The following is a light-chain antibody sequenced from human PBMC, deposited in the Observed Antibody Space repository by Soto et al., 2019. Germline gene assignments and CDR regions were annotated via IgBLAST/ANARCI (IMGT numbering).Light chain of an antibody. J-gene: IGLJ1*01. CDR2: ANN. CDR1: SSDVGGYNY. V-gene: IGLV2-8*01. CDR3: QSYDSSRSPLYV. Sequence: QSVLTQPPSASGSPGQSVTISCTGTSSDVGGYNYVSWYQQHPGKAPKLIIYANNNRPSGVPDRFSGSKSGTSASLAITGLQAEDEADYYCQSYDSSRSPLYVFGTGTKVTVL.